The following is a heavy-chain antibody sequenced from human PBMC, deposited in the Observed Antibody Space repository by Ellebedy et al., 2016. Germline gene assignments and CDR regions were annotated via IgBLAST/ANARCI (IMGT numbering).Heavy chain of an antibody. V-gene: IGHV1-18*01. Sequence: ASVKVSXKASGGTFSSYAISWVRQAPGQGLEWMGWISAYNGNTNYAQKLQGRVTMTTDTSTGTAYMELRSLRSDDTAVYYCARDTDLYSSSWYFDYWGQGTLVTVSS. CDR2: ISAYNGNT. D-gene: IGHD6-13*01. CDR3: ARDTDLYSSSWYFDY. CDR1: GGTFSSYA. J-gene: IGHJ4*02.